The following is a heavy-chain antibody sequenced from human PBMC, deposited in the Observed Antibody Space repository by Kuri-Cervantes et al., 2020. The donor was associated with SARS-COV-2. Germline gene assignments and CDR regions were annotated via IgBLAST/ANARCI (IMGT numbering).Heavy chain of an antibody. V-gene: IGHV3-11*06. CDR1: GFTFSDYY. D-gene: IGHD2-15*01. Sequence: GGSLRLSCAASGFTFSDYYMSWIRQAPGKGLEWVSSISSSSSYIYYADSVKGRFTISRDNAKNSLYLQMNSLRAEDTAVYYCARTGLPGWYYYYGMDVWGQGTTVTVSS. J-gene: IGHJ6*02. CDR3: ARTGLPGWYYYYGMDV. CDR2: ISSSSSYI.